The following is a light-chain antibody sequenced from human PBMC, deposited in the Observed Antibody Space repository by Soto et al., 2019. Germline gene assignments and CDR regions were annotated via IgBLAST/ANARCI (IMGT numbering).Light chain of an antibody. J-gene: IGKJ4*01. CDR1: RSVSNY. Sequence: EIVLTQSPATLSLSPGESATLSCRASRSVSNYLAWYQQKPGQAPRRLIYDASNRATGIPARFSGSGSGKDFTLTISSLQTDDFATYYCQQYDNYPLTFGGGTKVDIK. V-gene: IGKV3-11*01. CDR2: DAS. CDR3: QQYDNYPLT.